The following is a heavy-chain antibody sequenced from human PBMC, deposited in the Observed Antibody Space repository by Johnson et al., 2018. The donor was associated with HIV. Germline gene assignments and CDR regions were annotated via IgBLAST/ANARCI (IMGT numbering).Heavy chain of an antibody. D-gene: IGHD3-10*01. Sequence: QVQLVESGGGLVQPGGSLRLSCAASGFTFSSYGMHWVRQAPGKGLEWVAVIWYDGSNTYYADSVKGRFTISRDNSKNKLYLQMNSLRAEDTAVYYCAAYGSGDGEAFDIWGQGTMVTVSS. CDR3: AAYGSGDGEAFDI. V-gene: IGHV3-33*08. J-gene: IGHJ3*02. CDR2: IWYDGSNT. CDR1: GFTFSSYG.